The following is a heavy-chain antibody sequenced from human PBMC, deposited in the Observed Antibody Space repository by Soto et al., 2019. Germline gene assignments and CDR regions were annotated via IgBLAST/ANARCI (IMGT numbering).Heavy chain of an antibody. CDR2: VSGSGDIT. CDR1: GYTFSTHA. D-gene: IGHD5-18*01. CDR3: ARKKGYTYGYPFDY. V-gene: IGHV3-23*01. Sequence: GGSLRLSCGGSGYTFSTHAMSWVRQAPGKGLEWVSGVSGSGDITYYADSVRGRFTISRDNSKYTIYLQMNSLRAEDTALYYCARKKGYTYGYPFDYWGQGTMVTVYS. J-gene: IGHJ4*02.